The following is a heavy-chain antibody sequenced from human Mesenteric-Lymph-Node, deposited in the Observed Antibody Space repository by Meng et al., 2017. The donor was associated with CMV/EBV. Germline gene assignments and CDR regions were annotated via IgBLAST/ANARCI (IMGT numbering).Heavy chain of an antibody. V-gene: IGHV4-34*01. D-gene: IGHD6-13*01. J-gene: IGHJ4*02. CDR1: GGSFSGYY. CDR3: ARGGIRAAFFDC. CDR2: INHSGST. Sequence: SETLSLTCAVYGGSFSGYYWSWIRQPPGKGLEWIGEINHSGSTNYNPSLKSRVTISVDTSKNQFSLKLSSVTAADTAMYYCARGGIRAAFFDCWGQGTLVTVSS.